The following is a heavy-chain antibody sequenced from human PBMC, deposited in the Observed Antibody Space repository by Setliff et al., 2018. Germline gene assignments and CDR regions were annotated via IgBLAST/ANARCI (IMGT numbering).Heavy chain of an antibody. Sequence: RPGGSLRLSCAASGFTFNRHGMNWVRQAPGKGLEWVSTINWDGATTAYADSVKGRFTISRDNAKNSLYLHMDSLRDEDTALYYCALFGDRDTFPIWGQGTMVTVSS. CDR2: INWDGATT. D-gene: IGHD3-16*01. J-gene: IGHJ3*02. CDR1: GFTFNRHG. CDR3: ALFGDRDTFPI. V-gene: IGHV3-20*04.